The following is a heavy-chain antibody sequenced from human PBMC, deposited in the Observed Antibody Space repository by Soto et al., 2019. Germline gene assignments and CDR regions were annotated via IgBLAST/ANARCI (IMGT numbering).Heavy chain of an antibody. CDR3: AKDHWGSY. Sequence: LRLSCVASGFTFSTYAMSWVRQAPGKGLEWVSAISGSGGGTYYADSVKGRFTISRDSSKNTLYLQMNSLRAEDTALYYCAKDHWGSYSGQGTLVTVSS. J-gene: IGHJ4*02. CDR2: ISGSGGGT. CDR1: GFTFSTYA. D-gene: IGHD3-16*01. V-gene: IGHV3-23*01.